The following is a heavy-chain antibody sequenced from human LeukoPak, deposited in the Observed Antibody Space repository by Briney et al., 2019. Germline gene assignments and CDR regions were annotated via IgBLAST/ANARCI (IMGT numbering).Heavy chain of an antibody. CDR2: IHYSGST. J-gene: IGHJ4*02. V-gene: IGHV4-39*01. CDR3: ARLLHDSRGYYYFDY. D-gene: IGHD3-22*01. CDR1: GDSISSSNYY. Sequence: SETLSLTCTVSGDSISSSNYYWGWIRQPPGKELEWMGSIHYSGSTYNNPSLKSRVTMSVDTSKSQFSLKVSSVTAADTAVYYCARLLHDSRGYYYFDYWGQGTLVIVSS.